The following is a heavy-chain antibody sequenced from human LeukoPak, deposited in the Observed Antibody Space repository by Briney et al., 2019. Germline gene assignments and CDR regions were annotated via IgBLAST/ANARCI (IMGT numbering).Heavy chain of an antibody. D-gene: IGHD1-1*01. J-gene: IGHJ4*02. CDR2: ISAGGGGT. V-gene: IGHV3-23*01. CDR1: GFTYSSYA. CDR3: TTGLRPNWNDY. Sequence: GGSLRLSCAASGFTYSSYAMNWVRQAAGKGLEWVSGISAGGGGTYYADSVKGRFTISRDNSKNTLYLQMNSLKTEDTAVYYCTTGLRPNWNDYWGQGTLVTVSS.